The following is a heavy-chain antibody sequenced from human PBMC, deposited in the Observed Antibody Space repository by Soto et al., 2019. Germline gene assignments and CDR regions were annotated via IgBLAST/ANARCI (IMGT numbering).Heavy chain of an antibody. CDR2: ISNSGGST. CDR1: GPPFSRFV. D-gene: IGHD6-13*01. J-gene: IGHJ4*02. CDR3: ASARGSSWYFDY. Sequence: GASLRLACATSGPPFSRFVMSWVRQAPGKGLEWVLSISNSGGSTYYADSVKGRFTISRDNAKSSLYLQMNSLRAEDTALYYCASARGSSWYFDYWGQGTLVTVSS. V-gene: IGHV3-23*01.